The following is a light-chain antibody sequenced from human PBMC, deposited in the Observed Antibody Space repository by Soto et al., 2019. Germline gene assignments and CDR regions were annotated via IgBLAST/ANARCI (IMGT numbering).Light chain of an antibody. J-gene: IGKJ2*01. CDR1: QSVSGSY. CDR3: QQYGSSPPQYT. CDR2: GAS. V-gene: IGKV3-20*01. Sequence: EIVLTQSPGTLSLSPGERATLSCRASQSVSGSYLAWYQQKPGQAPRLLIYGASSRATGIPDRFSGGGSGTDFTLTISRLEPEDFAVYYCQQYGSSPPQYTFGQGTKLEIK.